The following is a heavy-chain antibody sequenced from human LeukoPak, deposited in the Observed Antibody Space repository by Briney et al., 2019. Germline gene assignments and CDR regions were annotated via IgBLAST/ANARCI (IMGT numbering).Heavy chain of an antibody. CDR3: ARVRGGYCSSTSCSHGMDY. V-gene: IGHV3-7*01. D-gene: IGHD2-2*01. Sequence: PGGSLRLSCAASGFTFSSYWMSWVRQAPGKGLEWVANIKQDGSEKDYVDSVKGRSTISRDNAKNSLYLQMNSLRAEDTAVYYCARVRGGYCSSTSCSHGMDYWGQGTLVTVSS. CDR1: GFTFSSYW. CDR2: IKQDGSEK. J-gene: IGHJ4*02.